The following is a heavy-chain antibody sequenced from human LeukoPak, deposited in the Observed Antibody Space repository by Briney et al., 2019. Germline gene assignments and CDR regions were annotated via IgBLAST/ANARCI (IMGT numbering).Heavy chain of an antibody. CDR3: ARDGRTIFGVVIHDAFDI. CDR1: GGTFSSYA. D-gene: IGHD3-3*01. CDR2: IIPILGIA. Sequence: SVKVSCKASGGTFSSYAISWVRQAPGQGLEWMGRIIPILGIANYAQKFQGRVTITADKSTSTAYMELSSLRSEDTAVYYCARDGRTIFGVVIHDAFDIWGQGTMVTISS. J-gene: IGHJ3*02. V-gene: IGHV1-69*04.